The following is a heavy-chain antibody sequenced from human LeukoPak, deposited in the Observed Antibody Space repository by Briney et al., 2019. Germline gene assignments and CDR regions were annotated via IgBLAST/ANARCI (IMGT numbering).Heavy chain of an antibody. V-gene: IGHV1-18*01. J-gene: IGHJ4*02. Sequence: GASVKVSCKASGYTFTSYGISWVRQAPGQGLEWMGWISAYNGNTNYARKLQGRVTMTTDTSTSTAYMELRSLRSDDTAAYYCARVRSYYDSSAYDYWGQGTLVTVSS. CDR3: ARVRSYYDSSAYDY. CDR2: ISAYNGNT. CDR1: GYTFTSYG. D-gene: IGHD3-22*01.